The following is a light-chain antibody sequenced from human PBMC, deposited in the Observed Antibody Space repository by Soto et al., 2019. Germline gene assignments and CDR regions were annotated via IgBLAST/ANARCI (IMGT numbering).Light chain of an antibody. CDR2: GVS. V-gene: IGLV2-14*01. Sequence: QSVLTQPASLSGSPGQSITISCTGTSSDIGGYNYVSWYQQYPGKAPKLIIFGVSDRPSGISNPFSGSKSGTTASLTISGLQAEDEADYYCSSYKTSSTVVVFGGGTKVTVL. J-gene: IGLJ2*01. CDR3: SSYKTSSTVVV. CDR1: SSDIGGYNY.